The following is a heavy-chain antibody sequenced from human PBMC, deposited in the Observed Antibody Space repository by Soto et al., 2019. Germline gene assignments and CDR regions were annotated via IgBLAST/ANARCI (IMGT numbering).Heavy chain of an antibody. CDR1: GYTFTSYG. CDR2: ISAYNGNT. CDR3: ARGVGASYYFDY. Sequence: QVQLVQSGAEVKKHGASVKVYCKASGYTFTSYGISWVRQAPGQGLEWMGWISAYNGNTNYAQMVQGRVTMTTDTSSSTAYMALRRLRSDDSAVYYSARGVGASYYFDYLGQGTLVTVSS. D-gene: IGHD1-26*01. J-gene: IGHJ4*02. V-gene: IGHV1-18*01.